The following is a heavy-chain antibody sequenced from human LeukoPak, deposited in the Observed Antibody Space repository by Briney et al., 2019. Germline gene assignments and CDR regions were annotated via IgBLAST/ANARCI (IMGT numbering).Heavy chain of an antibody. J-gene: IGHJ4*02. D-gene: IGHD2-2*01. CDR1: GFTFSSYS. CDR3: ARAKYCSSTSCYVGGLYY. V-gene: IGHV3-21*01. Sequence: GGSLRLSCAASGFTFSSYSINWVRQAPGKGLEWVSSISSSSSYIYYADSVKGRFTISRDNAKNSLYLQMNSLRAEDTAVYYCARAKYCSSTSCYVGGLYYWGQGTLVTVSS. CDR2: ISSSSSYI.